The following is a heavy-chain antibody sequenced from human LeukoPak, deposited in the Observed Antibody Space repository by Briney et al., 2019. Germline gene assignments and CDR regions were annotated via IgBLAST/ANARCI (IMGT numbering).Heavy chain of an antibody. V-gene: IGHV4-39*01. Sequence: SETLSLTCIVSGGSISSSSYYWGWIRQPPGKGLEWIGSIYYGGSTYYNPSLKSRVTISVDTSKNQFSLKLSSVTAADTAVYYCARRSGIAAAGIDYWGQGTLVTVSS. J-gene: IGHJ4*02. CDR3: ARRSGIAAAGIDY. CDR1: GGSISSSSYY. CDR2: IYYGGST. D-gene: IGHD6-13*01.